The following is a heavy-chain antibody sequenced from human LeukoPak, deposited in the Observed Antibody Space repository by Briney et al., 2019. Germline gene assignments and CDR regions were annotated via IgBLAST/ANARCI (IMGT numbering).Heavy chain of an antibody. Sequence: PGGSLRLSCAASRFTFSTYWMSWVRQAPGKGLEWVANIKQDGSEKYYVDSVKGRFTISRDNAKNSLYLQMNSLRAEDTAVYYCARDLLTMVRGVIKFDYWGQGTLVTVSS. CDR3: ARDLLTMVRGVIKFDY. D-gene: IGHD3-10*01. CDR1: RFTFSTYW. CDR2: IKQDGSEK. V-gene: IGHV3-7*01. J-gene: IGHJ4*02.